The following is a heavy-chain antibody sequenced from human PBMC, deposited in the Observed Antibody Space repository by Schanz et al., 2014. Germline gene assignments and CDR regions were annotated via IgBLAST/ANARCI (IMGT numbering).Heavy chain of an antibody. CDR2: IKKDGSEN. V-gene: IGHV3-7*03. J-gene: IGHJ6*02. CDR3: AKDRQTTVNRVGYYYGMDV. CDR1: GFSFSDYW. D-gene: IGHD4-4*01. Sequence: EVQLVESEGGLVQPGGSLRLSCEGSGFSFSDYWMGWVRQAPGKGLEWVANIKKDGSENYYADSVKGRFIISRDDAKNSLYLQMNSLRAEDTALYYCAKDRQTTVNRVGYYYGMDVWGQGTTVTVSS.